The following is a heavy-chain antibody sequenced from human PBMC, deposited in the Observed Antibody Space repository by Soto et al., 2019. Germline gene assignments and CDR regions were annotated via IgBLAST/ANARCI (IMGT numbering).Heavy chain of an antibody. V-gene: IGHV3-43*01. D-gene: IGHD3-16*02. CDR2: ISWDGGST. CDR3: AKGXITFGGVIVVRDDAFDI. CDR1: GFTFDYYT. J-gene: IGHJ3*02. Sequence: GGSLRLSCAASGFTFDYYTMHWVRQAPGKGLERVSLISWDGGSTYYADSVKGRFTISRDNSKNSLYLQMNSLRTEDTALYYCAKGXITFGGVIVVRDDAFDIWGPGTMVTVSS.